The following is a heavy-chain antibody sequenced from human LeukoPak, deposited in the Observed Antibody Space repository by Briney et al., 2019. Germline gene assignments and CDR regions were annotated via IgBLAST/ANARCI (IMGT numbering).Heavy chain of an antibody. J-gene: IGHJ3*02. D-gene: IGHD2-15*01. CDR3: ARDLPGYCSGGSCYHAFDI. CDR1: GFTFSTSS. V-gene: IGHV3-48*04. Sequence: GGSLRLSCAASGFTFSTSSMNWVRQAPGKGLEWVSYISTSGTTYYADSVEGRFTISRGNAKNSLYLQMHSLRAEDTAVYYCARDLPGYCSGGSCYHAFDIWGQGTMVTVSS. CDR2: ISTSGTT.